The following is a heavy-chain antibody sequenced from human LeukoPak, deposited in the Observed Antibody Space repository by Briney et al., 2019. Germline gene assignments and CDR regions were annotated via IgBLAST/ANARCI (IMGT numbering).Heavy chain of an antibody. Sequence: ASVKVSCKASGYTFTIYGISWVRQAPGQGLEWMGWISAYNGNTNYAQKLQGRVTMTTDTSTSTAYMELRSLRSEDTAVYYCARDPYYGSGYYFVVGRGWFDPWGQGTLVTVSS. J-gene: IGHJ5*02. CDR3: ARDPYYGSGYYFVVGRGWFDP. V-gene: IGHV1-18*01. CDR2: ISAYNGNT. D-gene: IGHD3-3*01. CDR1: GYTFTIYG.